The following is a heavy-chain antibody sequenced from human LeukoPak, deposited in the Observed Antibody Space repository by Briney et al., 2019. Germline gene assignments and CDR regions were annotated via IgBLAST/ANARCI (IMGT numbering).Heavy chain of an antibody. Sequence: PSETLSLTCAVYGGSFSDYYWAWIRQPPGKGLEWIGSVYYGRSPYFNPSLESRATISVDTSKNHFSLKMSSVTAADTAVYYCARSSGTGTFSYWGQGTLVTVSS. CDR3: ARSSGTGTFSY. CDR1: GGSFSDYY. V-gene: IGHV4-39*02. D-gene: IGHD6-25*01. J-gene: IGHJ4*02. CDR2: VYYGRSP.